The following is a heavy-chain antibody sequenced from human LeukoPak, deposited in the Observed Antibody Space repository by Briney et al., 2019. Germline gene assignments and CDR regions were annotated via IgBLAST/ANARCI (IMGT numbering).Heavy chain of an antibody. V-gene: IGHV3-74*01. J-gene: IGHJ5*02. Sequence: QAGGSLRLSCAASGFTFRSYWMHWVRQAPGKGLVWVSRVKGDGGFTNYADSAYGRFTISRDNAKNTLYLHMHSLRAEDTAVYYCARVRRGSGWYSSKEGAFDPWGQGTLVTVSS. CDR2: VKGDGGFT. D-gene: IGHD6-13*01. CDR1: GFTFRSYW. CDR3: ARVRRGSGWYSSKEGAFDP.